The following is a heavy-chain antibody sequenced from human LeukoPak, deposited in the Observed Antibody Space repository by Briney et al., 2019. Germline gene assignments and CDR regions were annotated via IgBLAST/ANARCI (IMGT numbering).Heavy chain of an antibody. Sequence: QPGGSLRLSCAASGFTFSSYWMSWVRQSPGKGLEWVANIKPDGSEKYFMDSGEGRLTISRDNAKQAPYLEMNSLRAEDKAEYFCARERMYSGSGSTYPYYDYWGQGTLVTVSS. CDR1: GFTFSSYW. CDR3: ARERMYSGSGSTYPYYDY. D-gene: IGHD3-10*01. CDR2: IKPDGSEK. J-gene: IGHJ4*02. V-gene: IGHV3-7*01.